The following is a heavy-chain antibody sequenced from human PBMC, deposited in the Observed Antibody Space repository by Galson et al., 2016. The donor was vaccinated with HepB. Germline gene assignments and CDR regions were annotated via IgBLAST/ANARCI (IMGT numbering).Heavy chain of an antibody. CDR3: ARENQAYGGYSGEALDF. Sequence: SLRLSCAASEFTFNTYDMHXXRQAXXXGLXXVSGXXTAXXXYXXASVXXRFTISRENAKNSLYXQMNSLSAGDTAVXYCARENQAYGGYSGEALDFWGQGTMVTVSS. D-gene: IGHD4-23*01. CDR1: EFTFNTYD. J-gene: IGHJ3*01. CDR2: XXTAXXX. V-gene: IGHV3-13*01.